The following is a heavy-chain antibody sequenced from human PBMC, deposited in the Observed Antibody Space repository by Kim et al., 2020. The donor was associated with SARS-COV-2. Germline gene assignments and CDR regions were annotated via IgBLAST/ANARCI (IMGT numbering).Heavy chain of an antibody. CDR3: ARVPYSYDVRGLWYFDL. D-gene: IGHD5-18*01. CDR1: GFTFRDYY. Sequence: GGSLRLSCAASGFTFRDYYMHWIRQAPGKGLEWVSSITSCIIYTNYGDSVKGRFTISRDNAKKSLYLQMNSLRAEDTAIYYCARVPYSYDVRGLWYFDLWGRGTLVTVSS. J-gene: IGHJ2*01. CDR2: ITSCIIYT. V-gene: IGHV3-11*03.